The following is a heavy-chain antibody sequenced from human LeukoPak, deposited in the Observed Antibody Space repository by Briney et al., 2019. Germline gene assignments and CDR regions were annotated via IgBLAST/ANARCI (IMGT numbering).Heavy chain of an antibody. J-gene: IGHJ3*02. D-gene: IGHD3-10*01. Sequence: ASVKVSCKASGYSFTDYYMHWVRQAPGQGLEWMGWINPNSGDTNFAQKFQGRVTMTRDTSISTVYMELSRLRSDDTAVYYCARGLTMVRGVIDAFDIWGQGTMVTVSS. CDR3: ARGLTMVRGVIDAFDI. V-gene: IGHV1-2*02. CDR2: INPNSGDT. CDR1: GYSFTDYY.